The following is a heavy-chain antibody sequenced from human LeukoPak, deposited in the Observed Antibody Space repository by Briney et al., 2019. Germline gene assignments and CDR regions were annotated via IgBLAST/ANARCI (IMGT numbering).Heavy chain of an antibody. Sequence: GASVKVSCKASGGTFSSYAISWVRQAPGQGLEWMGGIIPIFGTANYAQKFQGRVTITTDESTSTAYMELSSLRSEDTAVYYCARGGYDFWSGYYSGFDPWGQGTLVTVSS. CDR1: GGTFSSYA. V-gene: IGHV1-69*05. CDR3: ARGGYDFWSGYYSGFDP. D-gene: IGHD3-3*01. J-gene: IGHJ5*02. CDR2: IIPIFGTA.